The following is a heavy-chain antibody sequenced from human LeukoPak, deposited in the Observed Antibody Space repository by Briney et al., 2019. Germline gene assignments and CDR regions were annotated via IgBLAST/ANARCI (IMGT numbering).Heavy chain of an antibody. CDR2: INPNSGGT. V-gene: IGHV1-2*02. CDR1: GYTFSGYY. J-gene: IGHJ4*02. Sequence: ASVKVSCTASGYTFSGYYMHWVRQAPGQGLEWMAWINPNSGGTHYAQNFQGRVTVTRDTSISTLYMELSSLRSDDTGVYYCAREYSSSNFDYWGQGTLVTVSS. D-gene: IGHD6-6*01. CDR3: AREYSSSNFDY.